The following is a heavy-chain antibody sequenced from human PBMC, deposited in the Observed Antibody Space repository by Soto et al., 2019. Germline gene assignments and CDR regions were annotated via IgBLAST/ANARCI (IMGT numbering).Heavy chain of an antibody. CDR2: ISAYNGDT. CDR3: ARDQYYYGSGSYGFDY. J-gene: IGHJ4*02. D-gene: IGHD3-10*01. V-gene: IGHV1-18*01. CDR1: GYTFTSYG. Sequence: QVQLVQSGAEVTEPGASVKVSCKASGYTFTSYGISWVRQAPGQGLEWMGWISAYNGDTNFAQNLPGRVTMTTDTSTSTAYMELRSVRSDDTAVYYCARDQYYYGSGSYGFDYWGQGTLVTVSS.